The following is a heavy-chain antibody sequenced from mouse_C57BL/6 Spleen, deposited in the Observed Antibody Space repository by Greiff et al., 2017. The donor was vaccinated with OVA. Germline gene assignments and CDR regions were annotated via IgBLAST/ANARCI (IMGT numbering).Heavy chain of an antibody. V-gene: IGHV1-81*01. D-gene: IGHD1-1*01. CDR1: GYTFTSYG. CDR2: IYPRSGNT. CDR3: AREGDITMDY. Sequence: VKLMESGAELARPGASVKLSCKASGYTFTSYGISWVKQRTGQGLEWIGEIYPRSGNTYYNEKFKGKATLTADKSSSTAYMELRSLTSEDSAVYFCAREGDITMDYWGQGTSVTVSS. J-gene: IGHJ4*01.